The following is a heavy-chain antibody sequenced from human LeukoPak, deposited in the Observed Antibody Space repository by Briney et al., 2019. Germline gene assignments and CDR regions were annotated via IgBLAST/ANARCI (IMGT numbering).Heavy chain of an antibody. CDR2: ISAYNGNT. D-gene: IGHD3-10*01. CDR1: GYTFTSYG. J-gene: IGHJ5*02. CDR3: ARKGSGSYYNNWFDP. Sequence: GASVKVSCKASGYTFTSYGISWVRQAPGQGLEWMGWISAYNGNTNYAQKLQGRVTMTTDTSTSTAYVELRSLRSDDTAVYYCARKGSGSYYNNWFDPWGQGTLVTVSS. V-gene: IGHV1-18*01.